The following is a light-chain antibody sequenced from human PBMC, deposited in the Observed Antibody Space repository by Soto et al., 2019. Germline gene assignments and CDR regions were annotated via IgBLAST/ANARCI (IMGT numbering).Light chain of an antibody. V-gene: IGKV3-15*01. CDR1: QSLTSN. Sequence: EIILTQSPATLYVSPGERATLSCRASQSLTSNLAWYQQRPGQAPRLLIYDTSTRATDIPARFSGSGSGTEFTLTIASLQSEDFGTYYCQQSYKTPHTFGQGTKLETK. CDR2: DTS. J-gene: IGKJ2*01. CDR3: QQSYKTPHT.